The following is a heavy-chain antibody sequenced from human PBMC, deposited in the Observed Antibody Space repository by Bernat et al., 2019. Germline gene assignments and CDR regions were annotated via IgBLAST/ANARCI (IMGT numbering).Heavy chain of an antibody. J-gene: IGHJ4*02. CDR3: ASDTYCSGGSCYLDYFDY. CDR1: GFTFSSYG. D-gene: IGHD2-15*01. Sequence: QVQLVESGGGVVQPGRSLRLSCSASGFTFSSYGMHWVRQAPVQGLERGAVIWYDGSNKYYADSVKGRFTISREHAKNTLYLQMNSLRAEDTVVYYCASDTYCSGGSCYLDYFDYWGQGTLVTVSS. V-gene: IGHV3-33*01. CDR2: IWYDGSNK.